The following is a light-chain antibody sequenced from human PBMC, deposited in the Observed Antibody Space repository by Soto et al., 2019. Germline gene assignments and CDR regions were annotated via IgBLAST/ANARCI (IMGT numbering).Light chain of an antibody. CDR2: GAS. CDR1: QSLANSF. J-gene: IGKJ1*01. CDR3: QQYGSSPWP. V-gene: IGKV3-20*01. Sequence: VLTQPPGTLSLSPGERATLSCRASQSLANSFIAWYQQKPGQAPRLLIYGASSRATGIPDRFSCSGSGTDFTLTISSLEPEYFAVYYCQQYGSSPWPFGQRTKVDTK.